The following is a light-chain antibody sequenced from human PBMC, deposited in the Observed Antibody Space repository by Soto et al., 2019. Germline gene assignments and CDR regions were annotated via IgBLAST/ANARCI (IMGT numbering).Light chain of an antibody. CDR2: NVS. J-gene: IGKJ1*01. V-gene: IGKV2-30*01. CDR1: KCLVYSAGKIY. Sequence: DVVLTQSPGSLPATLGLSSAISCRPIKCLVYSAGKIYLTWFQQRPGQSPRRLIYNVSKRDSGVPDRFSGSGSGTDFTLKINRVEAEDVGVYYCMQGTHWPRTFGQGAKVDIK. CDR3: MQGTHWPRT.